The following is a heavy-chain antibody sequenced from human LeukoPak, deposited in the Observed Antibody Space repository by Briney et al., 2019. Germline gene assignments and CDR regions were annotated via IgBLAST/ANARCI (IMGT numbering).Heavy chain of an antibody. CDR2: IFSSGST. CDR1: GGSISSYY. D-gene: IGHD1-7*01. Sequence: SETLSLTCTVSGGSISSYYWSWIRQLPGKGLEWIGYIFSSGSTSYNPSLRSRVTVSFDISKNQFFLNLTSVTAADTAVYYCAREAWAGTLSGWFDPWGQGTLVTVPS. CDR3: AREAWAGTLSGWFDP. J-gene: IGHJ5*02. V-gene: IGHV4-59*12.